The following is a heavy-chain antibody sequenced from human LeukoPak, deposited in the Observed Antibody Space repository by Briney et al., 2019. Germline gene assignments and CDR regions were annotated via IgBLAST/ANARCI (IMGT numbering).Heavy chain of an antibody. D-gene: IGHD3-10*01. CDR1: GFTFSSSA. CDR2: ISYDGSNK. J-gene: IGHJ4*02. Sequence: GGSLRLSCAASGFTFSSSAMHWVRQTPGKGLEWVAVISYDGSNKYYADSVKGRFTISRDNSKNTLYLQMNSLRAEDTAVYYCARGEEVLDYWGQGTLVTVSS. V-gene: IGHV3-30-3*01. CDR3: ARGEEVLDY.